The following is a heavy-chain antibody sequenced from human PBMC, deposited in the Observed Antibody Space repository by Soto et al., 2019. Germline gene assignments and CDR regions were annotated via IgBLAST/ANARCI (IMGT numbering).Heavy chain of an antibody. CDR2: IGGSGTRT. V-gene: IGHV3-23*01. CDR3: ARYIPGVRYYGMDV. Sequence: GGSLRLSCAASGFTFSSYAMNWVRQAPGKGLEWVSLIGGSGTRTYYADSVKGRFTISRDNSGNTLFLEMYSLRAEDTAVYYCARYIPGVRYYGMDVWGKGTTVTVSS. J-gene: IGHJ6*04. D-gene: IGHD2-2*01. CDR1: GFTFSSYA.